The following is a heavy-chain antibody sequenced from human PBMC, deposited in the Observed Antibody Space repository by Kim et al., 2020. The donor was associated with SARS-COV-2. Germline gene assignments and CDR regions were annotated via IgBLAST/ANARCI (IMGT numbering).Heavy chain of an antibody. CDR2: LYYTGST. J-gene: IGHJ4*03. V-gene: IGHV4-39*01. CDR1: GGSISGSPYY. D-gene: IGHD6-13*01. CDR3: ASRASSSWYFSYFDS. Sequence: SETLSLTCMVSGGSISGSPYYWGWIRQPPGKGLEWIGSLYYTGSTYYNPSFETIASISVDTSKNQNSLTLNSGTAADKAVYYCASRASSSWYFSYFDSWG.